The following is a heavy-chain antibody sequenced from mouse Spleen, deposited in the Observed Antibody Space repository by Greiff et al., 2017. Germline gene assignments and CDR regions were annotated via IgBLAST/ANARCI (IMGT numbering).Heavy chain of an antibody. CDR3: AREGRTGTSWYFDV. D-gene: IGHD4-1*01. V-gene: IGHV1-61*01. CDR1: GYTFTSYW. Sequence: VQLQQPGAELVRPGSSVKLSCKASGYTFTSYWMDWVKQRPGQGLEWIGNIYPSDSETHYNQKFKDKATLTVDKSSSTAYMQLSSLTSEDSAVYYCAREGRTGTSWYFDVWGAGTTVTVSS. J-gene: IGHJ1*01. CDR2: IYPSDSET.